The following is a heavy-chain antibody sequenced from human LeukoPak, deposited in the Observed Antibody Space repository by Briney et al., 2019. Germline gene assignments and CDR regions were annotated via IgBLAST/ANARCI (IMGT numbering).Heavy chain of an antibody. CDR1: GGSFSGYY. D-gene: IGHD3-22*01. Sequence: SETLSLTCAVYGGSFSGYYWSRIRQPPGKGLEWIGEINHSGSTSYNPSLKSRVTISVDTSKNQFSLKLSSVTAADTAVYYCARGFGTMIVVVGFDYWGQGTLVTVSS. J-gene: IGHJ4*02. V-gene: IGHV4-34*01. CDR2: INHSGST. CDR3: ARGFGTMIVVVGFDY.